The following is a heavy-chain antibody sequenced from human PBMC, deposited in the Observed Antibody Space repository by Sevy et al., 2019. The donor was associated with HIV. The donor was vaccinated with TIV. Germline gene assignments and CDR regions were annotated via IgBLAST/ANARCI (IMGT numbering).Heavy chain of an antibody. D-gene: IGHD6-6*01. CDR3: AREVYSSSLLTYYFDY. Sequence: SETLSLTCTVSGGSISTSYWSWIRQPPGKGLQWIGYIYYSGSTNYNPSLKSRVTISVDTSKNQFSLKLSSVTAADTAVSYCAREVYSSSLLTYYFDYWGQGTLVTVSS. CDR2: IYYSGST. V-gene: IGHV4-59*13. CDR1: GGSISTSY. J-gene: IGHJ4*02.